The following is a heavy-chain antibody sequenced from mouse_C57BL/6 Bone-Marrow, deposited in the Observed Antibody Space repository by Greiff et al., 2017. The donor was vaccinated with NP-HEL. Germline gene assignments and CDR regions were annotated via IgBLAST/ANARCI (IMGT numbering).Heavy chain of an antibody. J-gene: IGHJ4*01. CDR3: ARYTPVITTFYYAMDY. Sequence: EVKVVESGGGLVQPGGSLSLSCAASGFTFTDYYMSWVRQPPGKALEWLGFIRNKANGYTTEYSASVKGRFTISRDNSQSILYLQMNALRAEDSATYYCARYTPVITTFYYAMDYWGQGTSVTVSS. CDR2: IRNKANGYTT. CDR1: GFTFTDYY. V-gene: IGHV7-3*01. D-gene: IGHD2-4*01.